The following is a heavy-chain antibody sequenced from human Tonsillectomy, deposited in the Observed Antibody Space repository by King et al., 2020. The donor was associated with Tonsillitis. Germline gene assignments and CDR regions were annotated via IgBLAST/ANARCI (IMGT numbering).Heavy chain of an antibody. J-gene: IGHJ5*02. CDR3: ARRGHYGGYDVFDL. CDR2: ISRIGTNI. Sequence: VQLVESGGDLVKPGGSLRLSCAASGFTFSAYYMIWIRQAPGKGLEWVSYISRIGTNIDYADSVKGRFTISRDNAKNSLYLQRSSLGSDDTAVYYCARRGHYGGYDVFDLWGQGTLVTVSS. V-gene: IGHV3-11*01. D-gene: IGHD5-12*01. CDR1: GFTFSAYY.